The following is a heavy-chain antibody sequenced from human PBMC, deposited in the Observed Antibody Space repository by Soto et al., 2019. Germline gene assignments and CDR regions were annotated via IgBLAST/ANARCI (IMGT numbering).Heavy chain of an antibody. V-gene: IGHV3-9*01. CDR2: ISWNSDRI. D-gene: IGHD4-17*01. Sequence: PGGYLRLSCAASGLAFGDYAMHWVRQAPGKGLEWVSGISWNSDRIGYADSVKGRFTISRDNAKNSLYLQMNSLRAEDTALYYCAKDMDYGVPVFDYWGQGTLVTVSS. CDR3: AKDMDYGVPVFDY. J-gene: IGHJ4*02. CDR1: GLAFGDYA.